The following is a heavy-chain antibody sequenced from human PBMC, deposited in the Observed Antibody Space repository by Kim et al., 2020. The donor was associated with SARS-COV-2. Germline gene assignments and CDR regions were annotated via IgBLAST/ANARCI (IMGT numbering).Heavy chain of an antibody. CDR2: ISWDSGST. Sequence: GGSLRLSCAASGFTFNDYAMHWVRQAPGKGLEWVSGISWDSGSTSYADSVKGRFTISRDNAKNSLYLQMNSLRAEDTALYYCAKDKGLTVTNPFDYWGQGTLVTVSS. CDR3: AKDKGLTVTNPFDY. J-gene: IGHJ4*02. D-gene: IGHD4-17*01. CDR1: GFTFNDYA. V-gene: IGHV3-9*01.